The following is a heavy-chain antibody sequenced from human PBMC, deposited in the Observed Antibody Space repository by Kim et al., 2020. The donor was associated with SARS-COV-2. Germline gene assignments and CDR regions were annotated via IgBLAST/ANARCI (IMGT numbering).Heavy chain of an antibody. Sequence: ASVKVSCKASGYTFTSYYMHWVRQAPGQGLEWMGIINPSGGSTSYAQKFQGRVTMTRDTSTSTVYMELSSLRSEDTAVYYCARSQEVFWSGYYDYGMDVWGQGTTVTVSS. CDR3: ARSQEVFWSGYYDYGMDV. D-gene: IGHD3-3*01. CDR1: GYTFTSYY. V-gene: IGHV1-46*01. J-gene: IGHJ6*02. CDR2: INPSGGST.